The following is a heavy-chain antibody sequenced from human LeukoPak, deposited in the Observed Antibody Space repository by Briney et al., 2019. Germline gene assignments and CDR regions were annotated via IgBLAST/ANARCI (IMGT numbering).Heavy chain of an antibody. CDR1: GFSFTHFY. Sequence: ASVKVSCKTSGFSFTHFYIHWVRQAPGQGLEWMGWINPNSGGTNYAQKFQGRVTMTRDTSISTAYMELSRLRSDDTAVYYCARDLDYGGIDQNFDYWGQGTLVTVSS. CDR3: ARDLDYGGIDQNFDY. D-gene: IGHD4-23*01. J-gene: IGHJ4*02. V-gene: IGHV1-2*02. CDR2: INPNSGGT.